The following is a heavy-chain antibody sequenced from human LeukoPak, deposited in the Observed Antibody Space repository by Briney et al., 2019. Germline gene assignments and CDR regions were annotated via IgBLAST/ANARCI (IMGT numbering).Heavy chain of an antibody. CDR3: ARDSHYTTSSNYYYYYTNV. D-gene: IGHD6-6*01. Sequence: SETLSLTCTVSGGSISSYYWSWIRQPPGKGLEWIGEINHSGSTNYNPSLKSRVTISVDTSKNQFSLKLSSVTAADTAVYFCARDSHYTTSSNYYYYYTNVWGKGTTVTVSS. CDR1: GGSISSYY. CDR2: INHSGST. V-gene: IGHV4-34*01. J-gene: IGHJ6*03.